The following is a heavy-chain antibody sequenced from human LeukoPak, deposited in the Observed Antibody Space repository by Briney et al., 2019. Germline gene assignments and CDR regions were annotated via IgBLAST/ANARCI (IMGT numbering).Heavy chain of an antibody. CDR2: IKRSGST. V-gene: IGHV4-34*01. D-gene: IGHD3-22*01. Sequence: SETVSLMCAVWGGSCSGCYWRWMRQPTGKGLEWLGEIKRSGSTNYSPSLKSRVTISVDTSKNQLSLKLSSVTAADTAVYYCARGGYYYDSRAPTQYHFDYWGQGTLVTDS. J-gene: IGHJ4*02. CDR3: ARGGYYYDSRAPTQYHFDY. CDR1: GGSCSGCY.